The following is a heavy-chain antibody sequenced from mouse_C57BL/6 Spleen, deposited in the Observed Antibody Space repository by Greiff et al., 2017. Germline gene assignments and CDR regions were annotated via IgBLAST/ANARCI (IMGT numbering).Heavy chain of an antibody. Sequence: DVQLQESGPELVKPGASVKIPCTASGYTFTDYNMDWVKQSHGKSLEWIGDINPNNGGTIYNQKFKGKATLTVDKSSSTAYMELRSLTSEDTAVYYCARRYYGSSYEAWFAYWGQGTLVTVSA. CDR2: INPNNGGT. CDR3: ARRYYGSSYEAWFAY. CDR1: GYTFTDYN. J-gene: IGHJ3*01. V-gene: IGHV1-18*01. D-gene: IGHD1-1*01.